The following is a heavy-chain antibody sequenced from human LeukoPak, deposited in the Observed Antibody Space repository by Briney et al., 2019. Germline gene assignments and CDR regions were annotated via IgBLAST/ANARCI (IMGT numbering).Heavy chain of an antibody. CDR3: ARGGQIGFDY. D-gene: IGHD2/OR15-2a*01. Sequence: PSETLSLTCTVSGYSISSGYYWGWIRQPPGKGLEWIGSIYHSGSTCYNPSLKSRVTISVDTSKNQFSLKLSSVTAADTAVYYCARGGQIGFDYWGQGTLVTVSS. V-gene: IGHV4-38-2*02. J-gene: IGHJ4*02. CDR1: GYSISSGYY. CDR2: IYHSGST.